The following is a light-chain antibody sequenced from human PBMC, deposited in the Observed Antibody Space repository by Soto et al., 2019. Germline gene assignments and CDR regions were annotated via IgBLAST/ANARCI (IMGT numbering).Light chain of an antibody. J-gene: IGKJ1*01. CDR1: QSVSSSY. CDR3: QQYGSSVWT. Sequence: TQSPATLSASVGDRVTITCRASQSVSSSYLAWYQQKPGQAPRLLIYGASSRATGIPDRFSGSGSGTDFTLTISRLEPEDFAVYYCQQYGSSVWTFGQGTKVAIK. CDR2: GAS. V-gene: IGKV3-20*01.